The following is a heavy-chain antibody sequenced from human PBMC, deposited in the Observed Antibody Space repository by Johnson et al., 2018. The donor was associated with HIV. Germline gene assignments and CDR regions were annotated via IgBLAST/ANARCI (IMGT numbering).Heavy chain of an antibody. CDR3: ARALTTDAFDM. Sequence: QVQLVESGGGVVQPGRSLRLSCAASGFTFSSYAMNWVRQAPGKGLEWVAVISYDGSNKYYADSVKGRFTISRDNSKNTLYLQMNSLRAEDTAVYYCARALTTDAFDMWGQGTMVTVSS. CDR2: ISYDGSNK. J-gene: IGHJ3*02. CDR1: GFTFSSYA. D-gene: IGHD4-17*01. V-gene: IGHV3-30-3*01.